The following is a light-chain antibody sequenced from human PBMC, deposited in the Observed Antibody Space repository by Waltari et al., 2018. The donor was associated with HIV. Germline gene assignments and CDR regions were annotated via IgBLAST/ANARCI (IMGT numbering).Light chain of an antibody. J-gene: IGLJ3*02. CDR3: CSYAGSYTWV. CDR1: TSHVGAYNF. Sequence: QSALTQPPSVSGSPGQSVTISCTGTTSHVGAYNFVSWYQQHPGKAPKVLIYDVSKRPSGVPDRFSGSKSGNTASLTISGLQAEDEADYYCCSYAGSYTWVFGGGTKLTVL. V-gene: IGLV2-11*01. CDR2: DVS.